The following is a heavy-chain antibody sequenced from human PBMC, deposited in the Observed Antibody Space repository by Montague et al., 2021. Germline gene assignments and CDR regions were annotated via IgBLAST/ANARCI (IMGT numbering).Heavy chain of an antibody. CDR3: ARVGETSGWYWDRFDP. Sequence: SLRLSCAASGFTFSNYALHWVRQSPGKGLVWVAIISPDGSNEDYADSVKGRFSISRDNSNNTLYLLMNSLRPEDTAIYYCARVGETSGWYWDRFDPWGQGTLVTVSS. CDR1: GFTFSNYA. J-gene: IGHJ5*02. V-gene: IGHV3-30*03. D-gene: IGHD6-19*01. CDR2: ISPDGSNE.